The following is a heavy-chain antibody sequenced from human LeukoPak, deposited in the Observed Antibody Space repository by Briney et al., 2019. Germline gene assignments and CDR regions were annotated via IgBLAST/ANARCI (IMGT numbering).Heavy chain of an antibody. CDR1: GFTFSSYA. V-gene: IGHV3-49*03. J-gene: IGHJ4*02. D-gene: IGHD5-18*01. Sequence: PGGSLRLSCAASGFTFSSYAMSWFRQAPGKGLEWVSFIRSKVFGGTTECAASVKGRFTISRDDSKSIAYLQMKSLKTEDTAVYYCTRERVRGYSYGDPGYWGQGTLVTVSS. CDR3: TRERVRGYSYGDPGY. CDR2: IRSKVFGGTT.